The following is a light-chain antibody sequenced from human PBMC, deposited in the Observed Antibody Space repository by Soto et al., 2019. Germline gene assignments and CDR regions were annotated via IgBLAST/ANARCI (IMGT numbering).Light chain of an antibody. CDR2: LSSDGSH. V-gene: IGLV4-69*01. Sequence: QLVLTQSPSASASLGASVKLTCTLSSGHSSYAIAWHQQQPEKGPRYLMKLSSDGSHSKGDGIPDRFSGSSSGAERYLTISSLQSEDEADYYCQTWDTGARVVFGGGTQRPS. CDR1: SGHSSYA. J-gene: IGLJ2*01. CDR3: QTWDTGARVV.